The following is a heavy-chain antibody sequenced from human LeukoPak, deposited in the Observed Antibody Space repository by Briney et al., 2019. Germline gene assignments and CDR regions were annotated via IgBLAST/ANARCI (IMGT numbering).Heavy chain of an antibody. Sequence: GGSLRLSCAASGFTFSSYWMSWVRQAPGKGLEWVANIMQDGSEKYYVDSVKGRFTISRDNDKYSPYLQLNSLSAEDPAVHFCAREGLLWFAELSFFDYWGQGTLVTVSS. CDR1: GFTFSSYW. D-gene: IGHD3-10*01. V-gene: IGHV3-7*01. CDR3: AREGLLWFAELSFFDY. CDR2: IMQDGSEK. J-gene: IGHJ4*02.